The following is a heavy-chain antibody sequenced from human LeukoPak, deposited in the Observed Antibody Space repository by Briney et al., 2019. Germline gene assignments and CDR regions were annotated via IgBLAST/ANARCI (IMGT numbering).Heavy chain of an antibody. Sequence: GGSLRLSCTASGFTFGDYAMSWFRQAPGKGLEWVGFIRSKAFGGTTEYAASVKGRFTISRDDSKSIAYLQMNSLKTEDTAVYYCTREDYVSSGYYLDYWGQGTLVTVSS. D-gene: IGHD3-22*01. CDR1: GFTFGDYA. CDR2: IRSKAFGGTT. CDR3: TREDYVSSGYYLDY. V-gene: IGHV3-49*03. J-gene: IGHJ4*02.